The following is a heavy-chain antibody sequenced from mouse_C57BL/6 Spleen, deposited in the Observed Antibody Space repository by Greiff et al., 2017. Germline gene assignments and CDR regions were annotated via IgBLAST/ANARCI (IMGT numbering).Heavy chain of an antibody. CDR3: AREDKWYFDV. CDR2: ISYDGSN. CDR1: GYSITSGYY. V-gene: IGHV3-6*01. J-gene: IGHJ1*03. Sequence: ESGPGLVKPSQSLSLTCSVTGYSITSGYYWNWIRQFPGNKLEWMGYISYDGSNNYNPSLKNRISITRDTSKNQFFLKLNSVTTEDTATYYCAREDKWYFDVWGTGTTVTVSS.